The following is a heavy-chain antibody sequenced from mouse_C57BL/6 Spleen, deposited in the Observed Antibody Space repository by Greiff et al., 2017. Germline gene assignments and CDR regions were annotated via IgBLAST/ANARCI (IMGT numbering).Heavy chain of an antibody. CDR3: TMGVTRYFDV. CDR1: GFNIKDDY. D-gene: IGHD2-2*01. CDR2: IDPENGDT. J-gene: IGHJ1*03. V-gene: IGHV14-4*01. Sequence: EVKLQQSGAELVRPGASVKLSCTASGFNIKDDYMHWVKQRPEQGLEWIGWIDPENGDTEYASKFQGKATITADTSSNTAYLQLSSLTSEDTAVYYCTMGVTRYFDVWGTGTTVTVSS.